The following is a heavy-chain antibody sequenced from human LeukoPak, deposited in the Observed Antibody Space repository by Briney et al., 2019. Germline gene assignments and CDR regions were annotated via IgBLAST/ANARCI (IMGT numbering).Heavy chain of an antibody. CDR1: GFTFSSYA. Sequence: PGGSLTLSCAASGFTFSSYAMSWVPQAPGKGLEWGSGIIGSGGSTYYADPVKGRFTISRDNSKSTLYLQMNSLRIEDAAVYYCAKDINASGWGQRTLVT. CDR2: IIGSGGST. D-gene: IGHD1-14*01. CDR3: AKDINASG. V-gene: IGHV3-23*01. J-gene: IGHJ4*02.